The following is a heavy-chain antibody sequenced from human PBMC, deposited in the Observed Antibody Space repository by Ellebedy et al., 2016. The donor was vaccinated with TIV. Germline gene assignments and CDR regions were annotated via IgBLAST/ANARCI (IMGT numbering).Heavy chain of an antibody. D-gene: IGHD2/OR15-2a*01. CDR2: INHSGST. V-gene: IGHV4-34*01. CDR1: GGSFSGYY. CDR3: AREGNRGLGY. Sequence: SETLSLTXAVYGGSFSGYYWSWIRQPPGKGLEWIGEINHSGSTNYNPSLKSRVTISVDTSKNQFSLKLSSVTAADTAVYYCAREGNRGLGYWGQGTLVTVSS. J-gene: IGHJ4*02.